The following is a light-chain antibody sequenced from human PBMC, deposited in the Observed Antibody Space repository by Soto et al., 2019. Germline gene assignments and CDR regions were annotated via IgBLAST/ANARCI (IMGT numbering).Light chain of an antibody. CDR3: QQRSNWPPRIT. Sequence: EIVLTQSPATLSLSPGERATLSCRASQSVSSYLAWYQQKPGQAPRLLIYDASNRATGIPARFSGSGSGTDFTLTIRSLEPEDFAVYYCQQRSNWPPRITFGQGTRLEI. V-gene: IGKV3-11*01. CDR1: QSVSSY. CDR2: DAS. J-gene: IGKJ5*01.